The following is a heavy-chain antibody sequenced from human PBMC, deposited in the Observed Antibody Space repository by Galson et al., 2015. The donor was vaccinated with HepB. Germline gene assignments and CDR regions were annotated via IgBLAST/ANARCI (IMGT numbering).Heavy chain of an antibody. CDR2: INPYSGAT. V-gene: IGHV1-2*02. CDR1: GYTFTGYY. Sequence: SVKVSCKASGYTFTGYYLFWVRQAPGQGLEWMGWINPYSGATNYAQRFQGRVTMTRDTSISTVYMELSRLRSDDTAVYYCARAIDPWELMAFDSWGQGTLVTVSS. CDR3: ARAIDPWELMAFDS. J-gene: IGHJ4*02. D-gene: IGHD1-26*01.